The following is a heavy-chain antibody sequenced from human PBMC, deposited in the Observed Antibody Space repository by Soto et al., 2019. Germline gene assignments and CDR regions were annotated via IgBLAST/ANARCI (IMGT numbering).Heavy chain of an antibody. CDR1: GFTVSSNY. CDR2: IYSGGST. Sequence: GGSLRLSCAASGFTVSSNYMSWVRQAPGKGLEWVSVIYSGGSTYYADSVKGRFTISRDNSKNTLYLQMNSLRAEDTAVYYCARAPGIAAAGYYYYYYMDVWGKGTTVTVSS. V-gene: IGHV3-66*01. J-gene: IGHJ6*03. CDR3: ARAPGIAAAGYYYYYYMDV. D-gene: IGHD6-13*01.